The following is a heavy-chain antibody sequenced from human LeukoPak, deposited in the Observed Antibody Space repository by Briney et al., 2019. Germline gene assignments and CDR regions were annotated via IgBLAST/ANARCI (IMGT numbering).Heavy chain of an antibody. D-gene: IGHD2-21*01. CDR1: GFMFSDYW. V-gene: IGHV3-7*01. J-gene: IGHJ6*03. Sequence: GGSLRLSCAASGFMFSDYWMSWVRQAPGKGLEWVANIKEDGSEKSYVDSVKGRFTISRDNAKNSMYLQMNSLRAEDTAIYYCARLSLWLKYYYYYYMDVWGKGTTVTVSS. CDR3: ARLSLWLKYYYYYYMDV. CDR2: IKEDGSEK.